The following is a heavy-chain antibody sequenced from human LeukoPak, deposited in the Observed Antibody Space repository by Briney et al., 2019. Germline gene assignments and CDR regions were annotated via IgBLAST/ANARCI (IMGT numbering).Heavy chain of an antibody. V-gene: IGHV3-30*04. CDR3: ARAVPAPGTPENAFDI. D-gene: IGHD6-13*01. CDR2: MSRDGTQQ. Sequence: GGSLRLSCAASGFTFNNYAMHWVRQAPGEGLEWVAVMSRDGTQQYYADSVKGRLTISRDNSQSTLYLHMNSLTTEDTALYYCARAVPAPGTPENAFDIWGQGTLVTVSS. J-gene: IGHJ3*02. CDR1: GFTFNNYA.